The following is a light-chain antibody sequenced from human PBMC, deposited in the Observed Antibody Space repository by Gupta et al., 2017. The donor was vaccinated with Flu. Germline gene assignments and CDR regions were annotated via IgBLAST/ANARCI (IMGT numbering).Light chain of an antibody. V-gene: IGKV4-1*01. Sequence: CLGDRSTSDCESSQTSVHRYNNSDYLAWYQQKPGQPPKLLIYWASTRESGIPDRFSGSGSETDFTLTINSLQAEDAAVYYCQQYDSTPHTFGQGTRLEIK. J-gene: IGKJ2*01. CDR2: WAS. CDR1: QTSVHRYNNSDY. CDR3: QQYDSTPHT.